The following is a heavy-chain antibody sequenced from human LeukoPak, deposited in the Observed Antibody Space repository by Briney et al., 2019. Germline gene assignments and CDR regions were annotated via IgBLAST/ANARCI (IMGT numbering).Heavy chain of an antibody. V-gene: IGHV3-48*03. CDR3: ASGSGYCSGGSCSDY. CDR1: GFTFSSYE. CDR2: ISSSGSTI. D-gene: IGHD2-15*01. Sequence: GGSLRLSCAASGFTFSSYEMNWVRQAPGKGLEWVSYISSSGSTIYYADSVKGRFTISRDNAKNSLYLQMNSLRAEDTAVYYCASGSGYCSGGSCSDYWGQGTLVTVSS. J-gene: IGHJ4*02.